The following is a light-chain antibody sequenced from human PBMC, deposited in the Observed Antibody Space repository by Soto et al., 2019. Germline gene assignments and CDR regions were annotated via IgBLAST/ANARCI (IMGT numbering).Light chain of an antibody. CDR1: QSIGSF. CDR3: QQRSNWPPWT. V-gene: IGKV3-11*01. Sequence: EIVLTHSPATLSWSPGERATLSCRASQSIGSFLAWFQQRPGQAPRLLIYDASSRAPGIPARFSGSGSGTDFTLTVSSLEPEDFAVYYCQQRSNWPPWTFGQGPKVDIK. CDR2: DAS. J-gene: IGKJ1*01.